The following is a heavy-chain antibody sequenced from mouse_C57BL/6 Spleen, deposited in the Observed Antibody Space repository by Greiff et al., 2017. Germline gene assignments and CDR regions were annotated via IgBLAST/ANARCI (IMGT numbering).Heavy chain of an antibody. CDR1: GYTFTSYW. CDR3: ARSLVLGSIWYFDV. J-gene: IGHJ1*03. CDR2: IHPNSGST. D-gene: IGHD1-1*01. V-gene: IGHV1-64*01. Sequence: VQLQQPGAELVKPGASVKLSCKASGYTFTSYWMHWVKQRPGQGLEWIGMIHPNSGSTNYNEKFKSKATLTVDKSSSTAYMQLSSLTSEDSAVYYCARSLVLGSIWYFDVWGTGTTVTVSS.